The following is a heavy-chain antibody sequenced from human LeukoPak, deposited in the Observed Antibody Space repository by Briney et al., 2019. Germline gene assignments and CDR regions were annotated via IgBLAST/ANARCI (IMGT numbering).Heavy chain of an antibody. Sequence: PGRSLRLSCAASGFTFSSYSMNWVRQAPGKGLEWVSYISSSSSTIYYADSVKGRFTISRDNAKNSLYLQMNSLRAEDTAVYYCARDVPIVGATDAFDIWGQGTMVTVSS. CDR2: ISSSSSTI. J-gene: IGHJ3*02. D-gene: IGHD1-26*01. CDR1: GFTFSSYS. V-gene: IGHV3-48*04. CDR3: ARDVPIVGATDAFDI.